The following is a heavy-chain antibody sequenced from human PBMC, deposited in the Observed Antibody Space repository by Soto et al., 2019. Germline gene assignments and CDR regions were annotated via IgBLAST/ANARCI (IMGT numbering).Heavy chain of an antibody. D-gene: IGHD6-13*01. CDR3: AGGVAAGISGWFDP. CDR2: INHSGST. Sequence: SETLSLTCAVYGGSFSGYYWSWIRQPPGKGLEWIGEINHSGSTNYNPSLKSRVTISVDTSKNQFSLKLSSVTAADTAVYYCAGGVAAGISGWFDPWGQGTLVTVSS. V-gene: IGHV4-34*01. CDR1: GGSFSGYY. J-gene: IGHJ5*02.